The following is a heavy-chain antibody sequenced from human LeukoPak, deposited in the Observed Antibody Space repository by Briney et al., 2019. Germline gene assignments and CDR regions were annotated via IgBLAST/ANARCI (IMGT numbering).Heavy chain of an antibody. D-gene: IGHD3-22*01. CDR1: GGSISSSSYY. V-gene: IGHV4-39*07. Sequence: SETLSLTCTVSGGSISSSSYYWGWIRQPPGKGLEWIGSISYSGSTYYNPSLKSRVTISVDTSKNQFSLKLSSVTAADTAVYYCARDNYYDSSGYLGDYFDYWGQGTLVTVSS. J-gene: IGHJ4*02. CDR2: ISYSGST. CDR3: ARDNYYDSSGYLGDYFDY.